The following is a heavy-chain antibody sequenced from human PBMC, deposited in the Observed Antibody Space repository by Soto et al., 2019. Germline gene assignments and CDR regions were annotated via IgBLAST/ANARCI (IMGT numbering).Heavy chain of an antibody. D-gene: IGHD4-17*01. Sequence: PSQTLSLTCVISGDSVSSNSAAWNWIRQSPSRGLEWLGRTYYRSKWKYDYAVSVKSRITINSDTSKNQFSLQLNSVTPEDTSVYYCARDCHYDDYVPYDFWGQGSLVTVSS. CDR1: GDSVSSNSAA. CDR2: TYYRSKWKY. J-gene: IGHJ4*02. CDR3: ARDCHYDDYVPYDF. V-gene: IGHV6-1*01.